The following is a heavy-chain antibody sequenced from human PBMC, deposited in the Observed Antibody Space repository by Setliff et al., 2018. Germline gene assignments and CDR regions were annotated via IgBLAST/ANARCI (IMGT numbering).Heavy chain of an antibody. CDR1: GFTFSNYW. CDR3: AKEKGSSSWYRVYYFDY. Sequence: LSLTCAASGFTFSNYWMSWVRQAPGKGLEWVANIQQGGGEKYYLDSVKGRFTISRDNSKNTLYLQMNSLRAEDTAVYYCAKEKGSSSWYRVYYFDYWGQGTLVTVSS. V-gene: IGHV3-7*03. CDR2: IQQGGGEK. J-gene: IGHJ4*02. D-gene: IGHD6-13*01.